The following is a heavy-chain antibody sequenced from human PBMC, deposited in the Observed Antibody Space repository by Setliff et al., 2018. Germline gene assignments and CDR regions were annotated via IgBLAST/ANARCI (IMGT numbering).Heavy chain of an antibody. CDR2: ISGSGGST. CDR3: AKNGFGAVALGVNNWFDP. V-gene: IGHV3-23*01. CDR1: GFTFSGYA. Sequence: PGGSLRLSCAASGFTFSGYAMSWVRQAPGKGLEWVSAISGSGGSTYYADSVNGRFTISRDNSKNTLYLQMNSLRAEDTAVYYCAKNGFGAVALGVNNWFDPWGQGTLVTVSS. J-gene: IGHJ5*02. D-gene: IGHD3-10*01.